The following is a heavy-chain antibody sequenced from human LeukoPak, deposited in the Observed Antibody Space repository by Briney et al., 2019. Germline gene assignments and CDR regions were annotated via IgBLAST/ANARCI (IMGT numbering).Heavy chain of an antibody. CDR3: ARGTEMTSFTGYYSFDY. J-gene: IGHJ4*02. Sequence: SETLSLTCTVFGGSISTFFWAWIRQSAGKGLEWIGCIYTGTTYYNPSLESRATISVDTSNNRFSLKLTSLTAADTAVYYCARGTEMTSFTGYYSFDYWGRGSLVTVSS. V-gene: IGHV4-4*07. CDR1: GGSISTFF. D-gene: IGHD3-9*01. CDR2: IYTGTT.